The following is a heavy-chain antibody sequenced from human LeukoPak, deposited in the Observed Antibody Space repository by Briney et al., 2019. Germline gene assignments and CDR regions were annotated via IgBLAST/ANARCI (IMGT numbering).Heavy chain of an antibody. CDR2: ITNDGRNK. D-gene: IGHD6-19*01. V-gene: IGHV3-30*18. J-gene: IGHJ4*02. CDR1: GFTFISYS. CDR3: AKTPMTNGWYYFDY. Sequence: PGGSLRLSCAASGFTFISYSMNWVRQAPGKGLEWVAVITNDGRNKYYADSVKGRFTISRDNSKNSVYLQMNSLRGEDTAVYYCAKTPMTNGWYYFDYWGQGSLVTVSS.